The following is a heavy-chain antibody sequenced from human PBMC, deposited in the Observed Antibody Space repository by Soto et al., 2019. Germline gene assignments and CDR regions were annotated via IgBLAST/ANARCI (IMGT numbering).Heavy chain of an antibody. CDR3: TTDTVVAVSLDC. D-gene: IGHD3-22*01. Sequence: GGSLRLSCAASGFTFSNAWMNWARQAPGKGLEWVARIKTTTDGGTTDYAAPVKGRFTISRDDSKNTLYLQMNSLKSEDTAVYYCTTDTVVAVSLDCWGQGTLVTVSS. J-gene: IGHJ4*01. V-gene: IGHV3-15*07. CDR1: GFTFSNAW. CDR2: IKTTTDGGTT.